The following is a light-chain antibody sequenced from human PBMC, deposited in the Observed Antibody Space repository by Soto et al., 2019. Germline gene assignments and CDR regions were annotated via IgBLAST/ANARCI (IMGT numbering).Light chain of an antibody. CDR2: DAS. J-gene: IGKJ2*01. CDR1: QNVTIY. V-gene: IGKV3-11*01. CDR3: QQRSTWPPMYT. Sequence: EIVLTQSPATLSLSPGERATLSCRASQNVTIYLAWYQQRPGQAPRLLISDASNRASGIPARFSGSGSGTDFTLSVSSLEPEDFGFYYCQQRSTWPPMYTFGQGTKLEIK.